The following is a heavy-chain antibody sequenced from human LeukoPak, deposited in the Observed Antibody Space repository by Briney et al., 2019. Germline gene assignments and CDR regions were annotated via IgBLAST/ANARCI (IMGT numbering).Heavy chain of an antibody. CDR2: IYHSGST. V-gene: IGHV4-4*02. CDR1: GGSISSSNW. J-gene: IGHJ3*02. Sequence: SGTLSLTCAVSGGSISSSNWWSWVRQPPGKGLEWIGEIYHSGSTNYNPSLKSRVTISVDKSKNQFSLKLSSVTAADTAVYYCARYSGYDWESVGAFDIWGQGTMVTVSS. CDR3: ARYSGYDWESVGAFDI. D-gene: IGHD5-12*01.